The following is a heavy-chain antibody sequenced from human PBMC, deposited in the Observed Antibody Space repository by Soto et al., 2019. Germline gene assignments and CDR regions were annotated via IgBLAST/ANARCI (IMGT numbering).Heavy chain of an antibody. Sequence: SVRVSCKASGGTFSSYAISCVRQSPGQGLEWMGGIIPIFGTANYAQKFQGRVTITADESTSTAYMELSSLRSEDTAVYYCARGGSATGTIFGVVIIPDYYYYYGMDVWGQGTTVTVYS. V-gene: IGHV1-69*13. D-gene: IGHD3-3*01. CDR1: GGTFSSYA. CDR2: IIPIFGTA. J-gene: IGHJ6*02. CDR3: ARGGSATGTIFGVVIIPDYYYYYGMDV.